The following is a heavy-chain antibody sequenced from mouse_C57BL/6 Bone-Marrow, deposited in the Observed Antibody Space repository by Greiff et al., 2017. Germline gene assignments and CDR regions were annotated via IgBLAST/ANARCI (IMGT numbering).Heavy chain of an antibody. D-gene: IGHD1-1*01. J-gene: IGHJ1*03. CDR2: ISNLAYSI. V-gene: IGHV5-15*01. Sequence: EVKVVESGGGLVQPGGSLKLSCAASGFTFSDYGMAWVRQAPRKGPEWVAFISNLAYSIYYADTVTGRVTISRENAKNTLYLEMSSLRSEDTAMYYCARQDTTDNFDVWGTGTTVTVSS. CDR1: GFTFSDYG. CDR3: ARQDTTDNFDV.